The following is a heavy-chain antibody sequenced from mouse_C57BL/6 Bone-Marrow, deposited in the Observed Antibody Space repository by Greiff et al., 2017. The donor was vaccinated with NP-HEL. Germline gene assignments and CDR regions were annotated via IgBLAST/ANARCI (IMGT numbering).Heavy chain of an antibody. J-gene: IGHJ1*03. CDR1: GFSFNTSA. V-gene: IGHV10-1*01. CDR3: VRQGRLRWYFDV. CDR2: IRSKSNNYAT. D-gene: IGHD2-4*01. Sequence: EVQLVESGGGLVQPKGSLKLSCAASGFSFNTSAMNWVRQAPGKGLEWVARIRSKSNNYATYYADSVKDRFTISRDDSESMLYLQMNNLKTEDTAMYYCVRQGRLRWYFDVWGTGTTVTVSS.